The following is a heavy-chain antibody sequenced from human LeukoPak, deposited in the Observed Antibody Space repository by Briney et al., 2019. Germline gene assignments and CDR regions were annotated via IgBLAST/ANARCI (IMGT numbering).Heavy chain of an antibody. D-gene: IGHD3-22*01. J-gene: IGHJ4*02. Sequence: ASVKVSCKASGYTFTDYYMHWVRQAPGQGLEWMGWINPNSGGTNYAQKFQGRVTMTRDTSISTAYMELSRLRSDDTAVYYCARASYYYYSSGYPGYYFDYWGQGTLVTVSS. V-gene: IGHV1-2*02. CDR2: INPNSGGT. CDR3: ARASYYYYSSGYPGYYFDY. CDR1: GYTFTDYY.